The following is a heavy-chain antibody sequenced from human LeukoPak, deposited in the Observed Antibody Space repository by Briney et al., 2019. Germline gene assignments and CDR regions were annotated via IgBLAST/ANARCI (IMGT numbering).Heavy chain of an antibody. CDR2: IIPIFGTA. J-gene: IGHJ4*02. V-gene: IGHV1-69*13. Sequence: ASVKVSCKASGGTFSSYAISWVRQAPGQGLEWMGGIIPIFGTANYAQKFQGSVTITADESTSTAYMELSSLRSEDTAVYYCARAPHDYGDYEYYFDYWGQGTLVTVSS. D-gene: IGHD4-17*01. CDR1: GGTFSSYA. CDR3: ARAPHDYGDYEYYFDY.